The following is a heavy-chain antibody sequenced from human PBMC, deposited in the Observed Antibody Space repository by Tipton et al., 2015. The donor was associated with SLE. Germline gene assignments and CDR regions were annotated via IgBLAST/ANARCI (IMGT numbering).Heavy chain of an antibody. V-gene: IGHV3-7*03. CDR2: INEHGTEI. CDR3: ARDRGYTTNDY. J-gene: IGHJ4*02. D-gene: IGHD5-24*01. Sequence: GSLRLSCAASGFTFSVYWMTWVRQAPGKGLEWVANINEHGTEINYVESVKGRFTISRDNSKNSVYLQMNSLGDEDTGVYYCARDRGYTTNDYWGQGSLVTVSS. CDR1: GFTFSVYW.